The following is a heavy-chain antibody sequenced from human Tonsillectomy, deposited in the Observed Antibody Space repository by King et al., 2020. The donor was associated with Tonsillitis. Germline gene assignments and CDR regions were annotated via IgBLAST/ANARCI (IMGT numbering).Heavy chain of an antibody. CDR3: ATRSGTYYY. CDR1: GYTFTGSY. J-gene: IGHJ4*01. Sequence: VQLVESGAEAKKPGASVKVSCQASGYTFTGSYMHWVRQAPGQGLEWMGWISPQSGGTNYEQKFQGRVTMTRDTSTSTAYMEVSRLRSDDTAVYYCATRSGTYYYWGXXXLVTVSS. V-gene: IGHV1-2*02. CDR2: ISPQSGGT. D-gene: IGHD1-26*01.